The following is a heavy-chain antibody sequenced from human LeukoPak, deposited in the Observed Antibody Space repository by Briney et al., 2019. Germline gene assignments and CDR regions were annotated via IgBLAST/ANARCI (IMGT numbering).Heavy chain of an antibody. CDR2: IYSGGST. Sequence: GGSLRLSCAASGFTVGSNYMSWVRQAPGKGLEWVSVIYSGGSTYYADSVKGRFTISRDNSKNTLYLQMNSLRAEDTAVYYCARMLKDSSGYYPGAFDIWGQGTTVTVSS. J-gene: IGHJ3*02. D-gene: IGHD3-22*01. CDR3: ARMLKDSSGYYPGAFDI. CDR1: GFTVGSNY. V-gene: IGHV3-53*01.